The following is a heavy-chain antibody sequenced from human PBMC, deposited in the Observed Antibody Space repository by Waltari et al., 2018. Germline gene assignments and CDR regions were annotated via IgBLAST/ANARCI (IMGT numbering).Heavy chain of an antibody. V-gene: IGHV4-31*03. D-gene: IGHD6-6*01. CDR2: IYYSGST. J-gene: IGHJ3*02. Sequence: QVQLQESGPGLVKPSQTLSLTCTVSGGSISSGGYYWRWIRQHPGKGLEWIGYIYYSGSTYYNPSLKSRVTISVDTSKNQFSLKLSSVTAADTAVYYCARGTITYSSEDAFDIWGQGTMVTVSS. CDR3: ARGTITYSSEDAFDI. CDR1: GGSISSGGYY.